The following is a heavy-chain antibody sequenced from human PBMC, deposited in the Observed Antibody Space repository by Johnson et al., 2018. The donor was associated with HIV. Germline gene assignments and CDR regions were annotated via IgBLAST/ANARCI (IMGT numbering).Heavy chain of an antibody. D-gene: IGHD2-21*01. J-gene: IGHJ3*02. CDR1: GFTFTNAW. CDR3: STCGPYCGDDCYSRGGSDI. CDR2: IKSKTDGGTT. Sequence: VQLVESGGGLVKPGGSLRLSCAASGFTFTNAWMSWVRQAPGKGLEWVGHIKSKTDGGTTDYAAPVKGRFTISSDDSKNTLYLQMNSLKTEDTAVYYCSTCGPYCGDDCYSRGGSDIWGQGTMVTVSS. V-gene: IGHV3-15*01.